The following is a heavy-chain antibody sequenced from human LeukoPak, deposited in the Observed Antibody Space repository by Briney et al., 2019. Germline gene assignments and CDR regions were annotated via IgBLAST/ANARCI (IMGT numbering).Heavy chain of an antibody. CDR3: ARHFGSYWYWAFDI. CDR1: GGSIHNHF. J-gene: IGHJ3*02. Sequence: PSETLSLTCTVSGGSIHNHFWSWVRQPPGKGLEWIGYIHSGGGTRYNPSLKSRVITSADTPKSLFSLKLTSVTDADTAVYYCARHFGSYWYWAFDIWGQGAMVTVSS. CDR2: IHSGGGT. V-gene: IGHV4-4*09. D-gene: IGHD6-13*01.